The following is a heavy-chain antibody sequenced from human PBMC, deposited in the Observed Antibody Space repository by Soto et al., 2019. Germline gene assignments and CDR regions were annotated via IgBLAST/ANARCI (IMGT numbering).Heavy chain of an antibody. D-gene: IGHD1-26*01. CDR3: ARHGNSGSYLYYFDY. Sequence: PXESLKMSFKGSGYSFTGYWISWVGQMPGKGLEWMGRIDPSDSYTNYSPSFQGHVTISADKSISTAYLQWSSLKASDTAMYYCARHGNSGSYLYYFDYWGQGTLVTVSS. V-gene: IGHV5-10-1*01. J-gene: IGHJ4*02. CDR1: GYSFTGYW. CDR2: IDPSDSYT.